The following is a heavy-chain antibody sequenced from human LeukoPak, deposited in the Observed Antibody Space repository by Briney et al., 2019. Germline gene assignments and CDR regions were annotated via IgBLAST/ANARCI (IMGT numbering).Heavy chain of an antibody. Sequence: SVKVSCKASGGTFSSYAISWVRQAPGQGLEWMGGIIPIFGTANYALKFQGRVTITADESTSTAYMELSSLRSEDTAVYYCAREGRGRDYYDSSGYYYAYWGQGTLVTVSS. J-gene: IGHJ4*02. CDR1: GGTFSSYA. CDR3: AREGRGRDYYDSSGYYYAY. D-gene: IGHD3-22*01. V-gene: IGHV1-69*13. CDR2: IIPIFGTA.